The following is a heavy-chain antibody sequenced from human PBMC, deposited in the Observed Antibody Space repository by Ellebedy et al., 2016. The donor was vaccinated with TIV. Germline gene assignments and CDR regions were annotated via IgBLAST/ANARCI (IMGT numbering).Heavy chain of an antibody. D-gene: IGHD3-16*01. CDR3: ARTDLRYGMDV. Sequence: GSLRLXCTVSGYSIRSGYYWGWIRQPPGKGLDWIGNIYHSGSTYYNPSLRSRVTLSLDRSKNQVSLELSSVTAADTAVYYCARTDLRYGMDVWGQGTTVTVSS. V-gene: IGHV4-38-2*02. CDR2: IYHSGST. CDR1: GYSIRSGYY. J-gene: IGHJ6*02.